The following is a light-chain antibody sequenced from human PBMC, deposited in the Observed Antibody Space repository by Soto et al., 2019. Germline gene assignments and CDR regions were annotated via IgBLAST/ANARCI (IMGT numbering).Light chain of an antibody. CDR3: CSYAGSSTLA. J-gene: IGLJ2*01. CDR2: EVS. CDR1: SSDVGSYNL. V-gene: IGLV2-23*02. Sequence: QSALTQPASVSGSPGQSITISCTGTSSDVGSYNLVSWYRQHPGKAPKVMIYEVSKRPSGVSNRFSGSKSGNTASLTISGLQAEDEADYYCCSYAGSSTLAFGGGTKLTVL.